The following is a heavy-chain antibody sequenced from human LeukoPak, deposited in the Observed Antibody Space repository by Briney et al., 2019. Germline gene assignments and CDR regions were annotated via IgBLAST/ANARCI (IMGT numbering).Heavy chain of an antibody. CDR3: ASVDWESYYLDS. CDR1: RGSISGGGFY. J-gene: IGHJ4*02. Sequence: PSQTLSLTCTVSRGSISGGGFYWAWNRQHPGQGLEWIGYITHSGSTYYNPALESQISIFRDTSKNQFSLSLTSLTAADTAVYFCASVDWESYYLDSWGQGSLVTVSS. V-gene: IGHV4-31*01. D-gene: IGHD1-26*01. CDR2: ITHSGST.